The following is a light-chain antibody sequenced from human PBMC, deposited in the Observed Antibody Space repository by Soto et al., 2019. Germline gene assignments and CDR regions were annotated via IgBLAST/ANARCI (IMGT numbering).Light chain of an antibody. CDR3: QKYNSGPPWT. Sequence: DIQMTQSPSSLSASVGDGVSITCRASQGIHNSLAWYQQKPGKVPKLLIYAASTLESGVPSRFSGSGYGTDFTLTISGLQPEDVATYFCQKYNSGPPWTFGPGTKVEIK. V-gene: IGKV1-27*01. CDR1: QGIHNS. J-gene: IGKJ1*01. CDR2: AAS.